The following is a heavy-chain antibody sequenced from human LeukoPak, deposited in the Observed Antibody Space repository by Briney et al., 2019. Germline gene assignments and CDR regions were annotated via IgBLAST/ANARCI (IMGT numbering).Heavy chain of an antibody. D-gene: IGHD3-22*01. CDR3: ARVRGTSSGDAYWFDP. CDR2: ISSSGSTI. V-gene: IGHV3-11*01. Sequence: GGSLRLSCAASGFTFCDYYMSWIRQAPGKGLEWVSYISSSGSTIYYADSVKGRFTISRDNAKNSLYLQMNSLRAEDTVVYYCARVRGTSSGDAYWFDPWGQGTLVTVSS. J-gene: IGHJ5*02. CDR1: GFTFCDYY.